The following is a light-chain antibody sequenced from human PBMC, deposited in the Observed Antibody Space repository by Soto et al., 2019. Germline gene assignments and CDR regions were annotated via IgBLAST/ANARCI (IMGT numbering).Light chain of an antibody. CDR2: GAS. Sequence: DIQMTQSPSSVSASVGDRVTITCRASQGISNWLAWYQQQPGKAPKLLIYGASSLQSGVPSRFSGGGSGTHFTLIISSLQPEDFATYYCQQTNTFPPLTFGGGTKVEI. J-gene: IGKJ4*01. V-gene: IGKV1-12*01. CDR3: QQTNTFPPLT. CDR1: QGISNW.